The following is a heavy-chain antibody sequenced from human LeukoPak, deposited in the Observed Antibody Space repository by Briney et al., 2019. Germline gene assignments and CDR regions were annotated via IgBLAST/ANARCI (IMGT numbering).Heavy chain of an antibody. CDR2: IYYSGST. D-gene: IGHD6-13*01. J-gene: IGHJ2*01. Sequence: SETLSLTCTVSGGSISSYYWSWIRQPPGKGLEWIAYIYYSGSTNYNPSLKSRVTISVDTSKNQFSLKLSSVTAADTAVYYCARVYYSNSYDYWYFDLWGCGTLVTVS. CDR1: GGSISSYY. CDR3: ARVYYSNSYDYWYFDL. V-gene: IGHV4-59*01.